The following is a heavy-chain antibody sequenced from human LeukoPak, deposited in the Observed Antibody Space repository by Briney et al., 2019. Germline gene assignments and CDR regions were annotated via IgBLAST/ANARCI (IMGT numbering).Heavy chain of an antibody. CDR1: GYTFTSYG. CDR2: ISAYNGST. V-gene: IGHV1-18*01. J-gene: IGHJ4*02. Sequence: ASVKVSCKASGYTFTSYGISWVRQAPGQGLEWMGWISAYNGSTNYAQKLQGRVTITADESTSTAYMELSSLRSEDTAVYYCARDFYSGSYRYFDYWGQGTLVTVSS. D-gene: IGHD1-26*01. CDR3: ARDFYSGSYRYFDY.